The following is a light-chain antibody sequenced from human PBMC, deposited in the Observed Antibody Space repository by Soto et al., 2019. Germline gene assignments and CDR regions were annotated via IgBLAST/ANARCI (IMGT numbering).Light chain of an antibody. V-gene: IGKV3-15*01. CDR3: QQYHDWPLT. CDR2: GAS. Sequence: EIVMTQSPASLSVSPGERATLSCRASQGVSSNLAWYQQKPGQAPRLLIYGASTRATGIPARFSGSGSGTEFTLTISSLQSEDSAVYYCQQYHDWPLTFGGGTKVEIK. CDR1: QGVSSN. J-gene: IGKJ4*01.